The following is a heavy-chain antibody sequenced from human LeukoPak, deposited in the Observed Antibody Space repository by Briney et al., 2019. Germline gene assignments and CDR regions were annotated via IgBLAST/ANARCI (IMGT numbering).Heavy chain of an antibody. CDR2: ISSSSSYI. Sequence: GGSLRLSCAASGFTFSSYSMNWVRQAPGKGLEWVSSISSSSSYIYYADSVKGRFTISGDNAKNSLYLLMNSLRAEDTAVYYCARDISRVYDSSGWNFDYWGQGTLVTVSS. J-gene: IGHJ4*02. CDR1: GFTFSSYS. D-gene: IGHD3-22*01. V-gene: IGHV3-21*01. CDR3: ARDISRVYDSSGWNFDY.